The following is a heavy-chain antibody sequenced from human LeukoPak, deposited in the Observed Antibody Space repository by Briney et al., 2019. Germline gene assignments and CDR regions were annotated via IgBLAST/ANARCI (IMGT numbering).Heavy chain of an antibody. Sequence: ASVKVSCKASGYTLTSYDINWVRQATGQGLEWMGWMNPNSGNTGYAQKFQGRVTMTRNTSISTAYMELSSLRSEDTAVYYCARGDNILTGYYKSAFDIWGQGTMVTVSS. CDR1: GYTLTSYD. J-gene: IGHJ3*02. D-gene: IGHD3-9*01. V-gene: IGHV1-8*01. CDR3: ARGDNILTGYYKSAFDI. CDR2: MNPNSGNT.